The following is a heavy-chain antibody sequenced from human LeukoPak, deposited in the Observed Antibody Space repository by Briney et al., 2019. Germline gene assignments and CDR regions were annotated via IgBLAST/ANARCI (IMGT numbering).Heavy chain of an antibody. Sequence: TGGSLRLSCAASGFTFSSYAMSWVRQAPGKGLEWVSAISGSGGSTYYADSVKGRFTISRDNSKNTLYLQMNSLRAEDTAVYYCANPGDVDTASLFSFDIWGQGTMVTVSS. J-gene: IGHJ3*02. CDR1: GFTFSSYA. CDR2: ISGSGGST. V-gene: IGHV3-23*01. D-gene: IGHD5-18*01. CDR3: ANPGDVDTASLFSFDI.